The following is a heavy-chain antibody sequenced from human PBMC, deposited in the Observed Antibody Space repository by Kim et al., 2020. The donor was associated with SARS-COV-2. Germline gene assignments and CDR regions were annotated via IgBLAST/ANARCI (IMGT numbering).Heavy chain of an antibody. J-gene: IGHJ6*02. CDR3: ARTVDTAMEYYYGMDV. Sequence: KFQGRVTITADKSTSTAYMELSSLRSEDTAVYYCARTVDTAMEYYYGMDVWGQGTTVTVSS. D-gene: IGHD5-18*01. V-gene: IGHV1-69*02.